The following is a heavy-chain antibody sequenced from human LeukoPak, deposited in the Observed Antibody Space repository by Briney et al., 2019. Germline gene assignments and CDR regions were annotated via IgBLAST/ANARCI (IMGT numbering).Heavy chain of an antibody. J-gene: IGHJ4*02. CDR2: IIPILGIA. D-gene: IGHD4-17*01. CDR3: ARDPSPRDYGADY. CDR1: GGTFSSYA. V-gene: IGHV1-69*04. Sequence: SVKVSCKASGGTFSSYAISWVRQAPGQGLEWMGRIIPILGIANYAQKFQGRVTITADKSTSTAYMELSSLRSEDTAVYYCARDPSPRDYGADYWGQGTLVTVSS.